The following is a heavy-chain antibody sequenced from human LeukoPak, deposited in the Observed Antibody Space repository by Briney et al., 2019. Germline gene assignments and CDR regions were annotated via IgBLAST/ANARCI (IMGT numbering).Heavy chain of an antibody. CDR3: ARDQREPYGSGSFEFDP. CDR2: IYYSGST. V-gene: IGHV4-31*03. D-gene: IGHD3-10*01. CDR1: GGSISSGGYY. Sequence: SQTLSLTCTVSGGSISSGGYYWSWIRPHPGKGLEWIGYIYYSGSTYYNPSLKSRVTISVDTSKNQFSLKLSSVTAADTAVYYCARDQREPYGSGSFEFDPWGQGTLVTVSS. J-gene: IGHJ5*02.